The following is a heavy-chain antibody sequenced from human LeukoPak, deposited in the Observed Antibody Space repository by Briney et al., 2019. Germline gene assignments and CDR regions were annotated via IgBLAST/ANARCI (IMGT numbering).Heavy chain of an antibody. V-gene: IGHV3-23*01. Sequence: GGSLRLSCAASGFTFSNYYMSWVRQAPGKGLEWVSAISGSGGSTYYADSVKGRFTISRDNSKNTLYLQMNSLRAEDTAVYYCAKYSGYYYDYFDYWGQGTLVTVSS. CDR2: ISGSGGST. CDR1: GFTFSNYY. D-gene: IGHD3-22*01. J-gene: IGHJ4*02. CDR3: AKYSGYYYDYFDY.